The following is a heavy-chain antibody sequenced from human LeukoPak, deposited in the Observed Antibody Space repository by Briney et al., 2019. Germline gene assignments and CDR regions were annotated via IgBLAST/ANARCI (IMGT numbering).Heavy chain of an antibody. CDR1: GGSISSSSFH. CDR3: ARCKKNNYDSSGYHGDWFDP. D-gene: IGHD3-22*01. CDR2: IYYSGST. J-gene: IGHJ5*02. Sequence: PSETLSLTCTVSGGSISSSSFHWGWIRQPPGKGLEWIGSIYYSGSTDYNPSLKSRVTISVDTSKNQFSLKLSSVTAADTAVYYCARCKKNNYDSSGYHGDWFDPWGQGTLVTVSS. V-gene: IGHV4-39*01.